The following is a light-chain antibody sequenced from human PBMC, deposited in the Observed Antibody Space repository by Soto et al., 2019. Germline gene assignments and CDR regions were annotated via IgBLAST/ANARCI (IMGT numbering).Light chain of an antibody. J-gene: IGLJ1*01. V-gene: IGLV2-14*01. Sequence: QSALTQPASVSGSPGQSITISCTGTSSDVGGYNYVSWYQQQPGKAPKFMIYDVSNRPSGVSNRFSGSKSGNTASLTISVLQAEDEADYYCCSYTTSNTRQIVFGTGTKVT. CDR2: DVS. CDR1: SSDVGGYNY. CDR3: CSYTTSNTRQIV.